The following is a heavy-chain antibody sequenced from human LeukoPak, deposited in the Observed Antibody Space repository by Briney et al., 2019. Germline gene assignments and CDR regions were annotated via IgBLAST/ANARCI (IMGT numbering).Heavy chain of an antibody. Sequence: PSETLSLTCTVSGGSISSSSYYWGWIRQPPGKGLEWIGSIYYSGSTYYNPSLKSRVTISVDTSKNQFSLKLSSVTAADTAVYYCARGNILNWFDPWGQGTLVTVSS. CDR2: IYYSGST. J-gene: IGHJ5*02. V-gene: IGHV4-39*07. CDR1: GGSISSSSYY. CDR3: ARGNILNWFDP.